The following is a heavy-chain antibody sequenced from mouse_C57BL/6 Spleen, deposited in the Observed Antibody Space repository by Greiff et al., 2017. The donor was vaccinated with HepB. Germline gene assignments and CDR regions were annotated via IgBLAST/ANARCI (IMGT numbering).Heavy chain of an antibody. Sequence: QVQLQQSGAELVRPGTSVKVSCKASGYAFTNYLIEWVKQRPGQGLEWIGVINPGSGGTNYNEKFKGKATLTADKSSSTAYMQLSSLTSEDSAVYFCARGGYGNYVNYAMDYWGQGTSVTVSS. J-gene: IGHJ4*01. CDR1: GYAFTNYL. D-gene: IGHD2-1*01. V-gene: IGHV1-54*01. CDR2: INPGSGGT. CDR3: ARGGYGNYVNYAMDY.